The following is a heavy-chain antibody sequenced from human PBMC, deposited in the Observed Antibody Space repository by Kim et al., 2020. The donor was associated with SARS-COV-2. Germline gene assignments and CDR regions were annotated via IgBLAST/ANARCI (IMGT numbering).Heavy chain of an antibody. D-gene: IGHD2-21*02. J-gene: IGHJ4*02. CDR3: ARRTEAGGYFDF. CDR1: GGPINTSHYY. V-gene: IGHV4-39*01. CDR2: IYHSGST. Sequence: SETLSLTCSVSGGPINTSHYYWGWIRQPPGKGLEWIGTIYHSGSTYYNPSLKSRVTISVDTSRNQFSLNLASVTAADAAVYYCARRTEAGGYFDFWGQGSPVTVAS.